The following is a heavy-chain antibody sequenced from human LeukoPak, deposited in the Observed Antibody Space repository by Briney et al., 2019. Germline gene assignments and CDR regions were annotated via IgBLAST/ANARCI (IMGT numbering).Heavy chain of an antibody. J-gene: IGHJ4*02. Sequence: SETLSLTCTVSGGSISSYYWSWIRQPPGKGLEWIGYIYYSGSTNYNPSLKSRVTISVDTSKNQFSLKLSSVTAADTAVYYCARGPGIAAAGHLDYWGQGTLVTVSS. CDR2: IYYSGST. CDR3: ARGPGIAAAGHLDY. V-gene: IGHV4-59*01. D-gene: IGHD6-13*01. CDR1: GGSISSYY.